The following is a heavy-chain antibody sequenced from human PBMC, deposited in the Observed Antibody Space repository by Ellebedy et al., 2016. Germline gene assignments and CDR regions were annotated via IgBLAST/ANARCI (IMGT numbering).Heavy chain of an antibody. Sequence: SETLSLXCAVYGGSFSGYYWSWIRQPPGKGLEWIGEINHSGSTNYNPSLKSRVTISVDTSKNQFSLNLKSVTAADTAVYYCARGLVQGQGRDWGLEYWGQGTLVTVSS. CDR3: ARGLVQGQGRDWGLEY. CDR2: INHSGST. V-gene: IGHV4-34*01. J-gene: IGHJ4*02. CDR1: GGSFSGYY. D-gene: IGHD3-16*01.